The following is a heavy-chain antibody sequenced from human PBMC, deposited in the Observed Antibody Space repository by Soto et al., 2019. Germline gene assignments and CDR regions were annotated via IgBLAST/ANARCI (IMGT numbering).Heavy chain of an antibody. J-gene: IGHJ1*01. Sequence: SLKVSCKASGGTFSSYAISWVRQAPGQGLEWMGGIIPIFGTANYAQKFQGRVTITADESTSTAYMELSSLRSEDTAVYYCASVAMKRNFHPCGRGTLVTVSS. CDR1: GGTFSSYA. D-gene: IGHD5-12*01. CDR2: IIPIFGTA. V-gene: IGHV1-69*13. CDR3: ASVAMKRNFHP.